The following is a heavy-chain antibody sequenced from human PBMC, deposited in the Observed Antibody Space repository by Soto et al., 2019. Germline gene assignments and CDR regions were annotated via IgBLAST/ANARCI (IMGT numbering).Heavy chain of an antibody. CDR2: INPNSGGT. Sequence: GASVKVSCKASGYTFTGYYMHWVRQAPGQGLEWMGWINPNSGGTNYAQKFQGWVTMTRDTSISTAYMELSRLRSDDTAVYYCARAPLPARIAVAGTDYFQHWGQGTLVTVSS. D-gene: IGHD6-19*01. CDR1: GYTFTGYY. J-gene: IGHJ1*01. CDR3: ARAPLPARIAVAGTDYFQH. V-gene: IGHV1-2*04.